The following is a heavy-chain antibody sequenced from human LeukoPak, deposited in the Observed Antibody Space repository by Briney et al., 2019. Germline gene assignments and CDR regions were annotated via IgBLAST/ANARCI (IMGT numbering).Heavy chain of an antibody. CDR3: AKVGSSWYSYYFDY. Sequence: GGSLRLSCAASGFTLSSYAMHWVRQAPGKGLEWVAVISYDGSNKYYADSVKGRFTISRDNSKNTLYLQMNSLRAEDTAVYYCAKVGSSWYSYYFDYWGQGTLVTVSS. V-gene: IGHV3-30*04. J-gene: IGHJ4*02. D-gene: IGHD6-13*01. CDR2: ISYDGSNK. CDR1: GFTLSSYA.